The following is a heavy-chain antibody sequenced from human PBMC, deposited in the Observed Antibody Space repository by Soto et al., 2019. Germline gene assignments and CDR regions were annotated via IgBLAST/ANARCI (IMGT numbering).Heavy chain of an antibody. V-gene: IGHV3-74*01. CDR3: ARVYGDFDY. CDR1: GLTFRSYW. J-gene: IGHJ4*02. Sequence: EVQLVESGGGLVQPGGSLTPSCEPSGLTFRSYWMHWVRQPPGKGLVWVSRIKSDGSSTNYADSVKGRFTISRDNAKNPLYLQMNSLRAEDTAVYYCARVYGDFDYWGRGTLVTVSS. CDR2: IKSDGSST. D-gene: IGHD4-17*01.